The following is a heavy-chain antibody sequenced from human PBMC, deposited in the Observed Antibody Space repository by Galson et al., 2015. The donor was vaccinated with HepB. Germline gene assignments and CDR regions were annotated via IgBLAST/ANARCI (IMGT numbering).Heavy chain of an antibody. CDR3: ARVTRAGYNTYYFDY. Sequence: SLRLSCAASGFTFSSHWMSWVRQAPGKGLEWVANIKQDGSERYYVDSVKGRSTISRDNAKNLLYLQMNSLRAEDTAVYYCARVTRAGYNTYYFDYWGQGTLVTVSS. CDR1: GFTFSSHW. D-gene: IGHD5-24*01. CDR2: IKQDGSER. V-gene: IGHV3-7*01. J-gene: IGHJ4*02.